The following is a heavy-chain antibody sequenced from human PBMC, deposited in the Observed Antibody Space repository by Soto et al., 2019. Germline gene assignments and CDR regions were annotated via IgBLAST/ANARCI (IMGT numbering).Heavy chain of an antibody. CDR2: IYYGGST. V-gene: IGHV4-59*08. CDR3: ARHFPVDHFDY. Sequence: PSETLSLTCTVSGGSISPYYWTWIRQPPGKGLEWLGYIYYGGSTSYNPSLKSRVTISLERSRSQISLRLTSVTAADTAVYYCARHFPVDHFDYWGQGALVTVSS. CDR1: GGSISPYY. J-gene: IGHJ4*02. D-gene: IGHD3-9*01.